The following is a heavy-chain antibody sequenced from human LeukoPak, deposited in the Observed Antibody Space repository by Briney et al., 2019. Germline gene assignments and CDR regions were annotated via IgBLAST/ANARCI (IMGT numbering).Heavy chain of an antibody. D-gene: IGHD5-24*01. V-gene: IGHV3-30*04. CDR3: AKAPRQSEDIDF. CDR2: ISSDGSKI. Sequence: PGRSLRLSCAASGFIFSYYAMHWVRQAPGKGLEWMALISSDGSKIYYADSVKGRVTISRDNSKTTLYLQMNSLRAEDTAVYYCAKAPRQSEDIDFWGQGTLVTVSS. CDR1: GFIFSYYA. J-gene: IGHJ4*02.